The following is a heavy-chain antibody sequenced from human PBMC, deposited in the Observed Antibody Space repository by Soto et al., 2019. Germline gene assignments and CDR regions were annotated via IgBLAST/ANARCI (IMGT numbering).Heavy chain of an antibody. V-gene: IGHV1-69*12. CDR2: IIPIFGTA. CDR1: GGTFSSYA. Sequence: QVQLVQSGAEVKKPGSSVKFSCKASGGTFSSYAISWVRQAPGQGLEWMGGIIPIFGTANYAQKFQGRVTITADESTSTAYMELSSLRSEDTAVYYCARDRLMITFGGVGDGRWFAFDIWGQGTMVTVSS. D-gene: IGHD3-16*01. CDR3: ARDRLMITFGGVGDGRWFAFDI. J-gene: IGHJ3*02.